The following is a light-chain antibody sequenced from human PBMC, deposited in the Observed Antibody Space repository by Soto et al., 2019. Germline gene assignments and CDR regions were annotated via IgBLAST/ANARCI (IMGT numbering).Light chain of an antibody. CDR2: GVS. Sequence: EIVMTQSPATLSVFPGERATLSCRASQSVNNNLAWYQQKPGQAPRLLIHGVSTRATGIPARFSGSGSGTEFTLTISSLPSEDFAVYYCQQYNNWRTFGQGTKVDIK. CDR1: QSVNNN. CDR3: QQYNNWRT. J-gene: IGKJ1*01. V-gene: IGKV3-15*01.